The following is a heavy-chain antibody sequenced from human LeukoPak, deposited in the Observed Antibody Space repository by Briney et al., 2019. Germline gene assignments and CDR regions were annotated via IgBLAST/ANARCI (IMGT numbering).Heavy chain of an antibody. CDR1: GFTFSSYG. CDR3: AKRSSDSGPLPPKYHYDSSIPYFDY. D-gene: IGHD3-22*01. V-gene: IGHV3-30*02. CDR2: IRYDGSNK. J-gene: IGHJ4*02. Sequence: GGSLRLSCAASGFTFSSYGMHWVRQAAGKGLEWVAFIRYDGSNKYYADSVEGRFTISRDNSKNTLYLQMNSLRAEDTAVYYCAKRSSDSGPLPPKYHYDSSIPYFDYWGQGTLVTVSS.